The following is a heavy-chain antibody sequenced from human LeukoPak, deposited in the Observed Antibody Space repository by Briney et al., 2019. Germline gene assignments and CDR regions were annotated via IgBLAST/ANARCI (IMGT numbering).Heavy chain of an antibody. CDR2: ISAFTGNT. CDR1: DYSFSSYG. Sequence: WASVKVSCKTSDYSFSSYGFTWVRQAPGQGLEWMGWISAFTGNTTYAQKFQGRVTMTRDTSISTAYMEVSSLRSEDTAVYYCAREIGVWSSSAFDIWGQGTMVTVSS. CDR3: AREIGVWSSSAFDI. D-gene: IGHD6-6*01. V-gene: IGHV1-18*01. J-gene: IGHJ3*02.